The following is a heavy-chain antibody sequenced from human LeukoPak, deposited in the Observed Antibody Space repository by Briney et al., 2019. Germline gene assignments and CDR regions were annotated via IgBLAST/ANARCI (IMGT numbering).Heavy chain of an antibody. CDR2: IYPGDSDT. J-gene: IGHJ2*01. D-gene: IGHD3-22*01. CDR1: GRSFTTSW. CDR3: ARPTAATYYYDSSGNPNNWYFDL. Sequence: GESLKISCKGSGRSFTTSWIGWVRQMSGKGLEWMGMIYPGDSDTRYSPSFRGQVTISADKSISTAYLQWNSLKASDTAMYYCARPTAATYYYDSSGNPNNWYFDLWGRGTLVTVSS. V-gene: IGHV5-51*01.